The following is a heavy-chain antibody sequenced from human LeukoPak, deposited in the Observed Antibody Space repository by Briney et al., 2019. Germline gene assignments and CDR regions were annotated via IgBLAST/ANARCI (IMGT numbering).Heavy chain of an antibody. D-gene: IGHD3-10*01. CDR1: DYSISSGYY. J-gene: IGHJ4*02. Sequence: PSETLSLTCAVSDYSISSGYYWGWIRQPPGKGLEWIGNIYHSGSTYYNPSLKSRVTISVDTSKNQFSLKLSSVTAADTAVYYCARSGSGSRSAYYFDYWGQGTLVTVSS. CDR3: ARSGSGSRSAYYFDY. CDR2: IYHSGST. V-gene: IGHV4-38-2*01.